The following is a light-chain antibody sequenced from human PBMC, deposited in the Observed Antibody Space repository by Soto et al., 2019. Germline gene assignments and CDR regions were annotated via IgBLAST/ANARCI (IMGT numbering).Light chain of an antibody. J-gene: IGKJ1*01. CDR2: WAS. V-gene: IGKV4-1*01. CDR3: QQYYSAPRT. Sequence: IVMTQSPDSLAVSLGERATINCKSSQIVLYSSNNKNYLAWYQQKPGQPPKLLIYWASTRESGVPDRFSGSGSGTDFTLTISSLQAEDVAVYYCQQYYSAPRTFGQGTKVDIK. CDR1: QIVLYSSNNKNY.